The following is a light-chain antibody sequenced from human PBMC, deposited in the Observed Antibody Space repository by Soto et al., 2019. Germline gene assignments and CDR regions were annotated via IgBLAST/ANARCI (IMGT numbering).Light chain of an antibody. CDR1: KLGDKY. CDR2: QDT. V-gene: IGLV3-1*01. CDR3: QAWDSNTPGV. Sequence: SYELTQPSSVSVSPGQTASLTCSGDKLGDKYACWYQQKPGQSPVVVIYQDTKRPSGIPERFSGSNSGNTATLTISGTQSMDEADYYCQAWDSNTPGVFGTGTKLTVL. J-gene: IGLJ1*01.